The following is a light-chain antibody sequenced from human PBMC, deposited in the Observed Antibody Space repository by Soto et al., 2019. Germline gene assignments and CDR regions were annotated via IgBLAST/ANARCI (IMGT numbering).Light chain of an antibody. CDR3: SSYTSSSSHYV. CDR2: EVT. Sequence: LTQPASVSGSPGQSITISCTGTSSDVGGYNYVSWYQQRPGKAPKLIIYEVTNRPSGVSNRFSGSKSGYTASLTISGLQAEDEADYYCSSYTSSSSHYVFGTGTKV. J-gene: IGLJ1*01. V-gene: IGLV2-14*01. CDR1: SSDVGGYNY.